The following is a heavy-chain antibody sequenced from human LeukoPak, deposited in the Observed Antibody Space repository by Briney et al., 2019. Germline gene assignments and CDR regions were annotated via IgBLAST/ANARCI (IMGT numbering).Heavy chain of an antibody. Sequence: SETLSLTCTVSGGSISSYYWSWIRQPPGKGLEWIGYIYTSGSTIYNPSLKSRVTISVDTSKNQFSLKLSSVTAADTAVYYCARRRGYSGYVDYWGQGTLVTVSS. CDR3: ARRRGYSGYVDY. J-gene: IGHJ4*02. CDR2: IYTSGST. V-gene: IGHV4-4*09. D-gene: IGHD5-12*01. CDR1: GGSISSYY.